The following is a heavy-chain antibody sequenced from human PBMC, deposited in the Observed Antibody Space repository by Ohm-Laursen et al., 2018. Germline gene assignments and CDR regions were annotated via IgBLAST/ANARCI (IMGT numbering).Heavy chain of an antibody. CDR3: ARGGNGSSWYYYYYGMDV. CDR2: IYSGGST. Sequence: SLRLSCAASGFTVSSNYMSWVRQAPGKGLEWVSVIYSGGSTYYADSVKGRFTISRDNSKNTLYLQMNSLRAEDTAVYCCARGGNGSSWYYYYYGMDVWGQGTTVTVSS. D-gene: IGHD6-13*01. CDR1: GFTVSSNY. J-gene: IGHJ6*02. V-gene: IGHV3-53*01.